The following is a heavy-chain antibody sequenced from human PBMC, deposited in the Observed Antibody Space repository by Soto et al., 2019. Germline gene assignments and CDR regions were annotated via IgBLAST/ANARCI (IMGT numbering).Heavy chain of an antibody. CDR2: IRSRSNGYAT. CDR1: GFALIGSV. V-gene: IGHV3-73*01. D-gene: IGHD5-12*01. J-gene: IGHJ4*02. Sequence: PGGSLRLSCAASGFALIGSVIYLVRHPSWKGLEWVVRIRSRSNGYATAYAASVRGRFTISRDGSKNTAYLQMNSLKTEDTAVYYCSRPGYSNYDSDYWGQGTLVTVSS. CDR3: SRPGYSNYDSDY.